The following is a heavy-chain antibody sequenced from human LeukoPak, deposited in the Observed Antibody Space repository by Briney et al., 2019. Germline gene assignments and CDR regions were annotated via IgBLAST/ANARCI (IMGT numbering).Heavy chain of an antibody. D-gene: IGHD6-13*01. CDR1: GGSISSYY. Sequence: PSETLSLTCTVSGGSISSYYWNWIRQPPGKGLEWIGSIYYSGSTYYNPSLKSRVTISVDTSKNQFSLKLSSVTAADTAVYYCARHRAAAGIYYYYYMDVWGKGTTVTISS. J-gene: IGHJ6*03. CDR3: ARHRAAAGIYYYYYMDV. CDR2: IYYSGST. V-gene: IGHV4-59*05.